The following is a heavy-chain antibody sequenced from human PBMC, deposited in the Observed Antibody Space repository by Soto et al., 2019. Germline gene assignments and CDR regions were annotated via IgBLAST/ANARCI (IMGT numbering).Heavy chain of an antibody. J-gene: IGHJ4*02. V-gene: IGHV3-23*01. CDR1: GFTFSSYD. D-gene: IGHD3-22*01. Sequence: EEQLLESGGDLVQPGGSLRLSCAASGFTFSSYDMGWVRQAPGTGLEWLSVIDGSGGDISLADSVKGRFTISRDNSKSTLFLPMNRLKVEVTGRYYCAKEVVAAAYGETSPFDLCGRGALVIVSS. CDR2: IDGSGGDI. CDR3: AKEVVAAAYGETSPFDL.